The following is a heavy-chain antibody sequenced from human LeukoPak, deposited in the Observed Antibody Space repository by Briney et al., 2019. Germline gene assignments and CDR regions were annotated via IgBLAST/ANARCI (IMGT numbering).Heavy chain of an antibody. V-gene: IGHV1-69*13. CDR3: ATNPARKKDIVLMVYATDYYYYYMDV. J-gene: IGHJ6*03. CDR2: IIPIFGTA. CDR1: GGTFSSYA. Sequence: ASVKVSCKASGGTFSSYAISWVRQAPGQGLEWMGGIIPIFGTANYAQKFQGRVTITADESTSTAYMELSSLRSEDTAVYYCATNPARKKDIVLMVYATDYYYYYMDVWGKGTTVTVSS. D-gene: IGHD2-8*01.